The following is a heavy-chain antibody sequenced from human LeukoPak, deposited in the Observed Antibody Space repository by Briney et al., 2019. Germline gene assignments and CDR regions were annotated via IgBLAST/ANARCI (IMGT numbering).Heavy chain of an antibody. D-gene: IGHD5-24*01. Sequence: PGASLRLSCAASGITFSSYLMSWVGKAPGKGLEWVANITQNGRAKYKVGSVKGRFTISREHAKNPLYLHMSGMSVEATAVNYCAREKEEMATILNWGQGTLVTVSS. J-gene: IGHJ4*02. V-gene: IGHV3-7*01. CDR3: AREKEEMATILN. CDR1: GITFSSYL. CDR2: ITQNGRAK.